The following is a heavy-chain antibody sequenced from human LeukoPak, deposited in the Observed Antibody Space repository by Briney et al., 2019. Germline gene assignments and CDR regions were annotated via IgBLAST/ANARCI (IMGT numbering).Heavy chain of an antibody. Sequence: SVKVSCKASGGTFSSYAISWVRQAPGQGLEWMGRTIPIFGTANYAQKFQGRVTITTDESTSTAYMELSSLRSEDTAVYYCAAAPYYDSSGYPYYYYYYYMDVWGKGTTVTVSS. J-gene: IGHJ6*03. CDR1: GGTFSSYA. CDR3: AAAPYYDSSGYPYYYYYYYMDV. D-gene: IGHD3-22*01. V-gene: IGHV1-69*05. CDR2: TIPIFGTA.